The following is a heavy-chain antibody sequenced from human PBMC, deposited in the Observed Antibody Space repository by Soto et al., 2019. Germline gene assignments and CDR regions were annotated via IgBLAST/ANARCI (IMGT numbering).Heavy chain of an antibody. CDR1: GGSISSYY. CDR2: IYYSGST. CDR3: ASVTMVRGVNDAFDI. D-gene: IGHD3-10*01. J-gene: IGHJ3*02. V-gene: IGHV4-59*08. Sequence: QVQLQESGPGLVKPSETLSLTCTVSGGSISSYYWSWIRQPPGKGLEWIGYIYYSGSTNYNPSLKSRVKISVDTSKNQFSLKLSSVTAADTAVYYCASVTMVRGVNDAFDIWGQGTMVTVSS.